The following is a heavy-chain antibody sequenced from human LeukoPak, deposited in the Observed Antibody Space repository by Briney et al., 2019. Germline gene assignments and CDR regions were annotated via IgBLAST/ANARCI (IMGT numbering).Heavy chain of an antibody. Sequence: ASVKVSCKASGYTFTSYAMNWVRQAPGQGLEWMGIINPSGGSTSYAQKFQGRVTMTRDTSTSTVYMELSSLRSEDTAVYYCARDAPQYGGSFDYWGQGTLVTVSS. CDR2: INPSGGST. V-gene: IGHV1-46*01. CDR1: GYTFTSYA. D-gene: IGHD4-23*01. CDR3: ARDAPQYGGSFDY. J-gene: IGHJ4*02.